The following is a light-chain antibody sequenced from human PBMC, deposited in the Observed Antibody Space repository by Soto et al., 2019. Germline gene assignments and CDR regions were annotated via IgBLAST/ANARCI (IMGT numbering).Light chain of an antibody. V-gene: IGLV2-14*01. Sequence: QSALTQPASVSGSPGQSITISCTGTSSDVGDYNYVSWYQQHPGKAPKLMIYDVSNRPSGVSNRFSGSKSGNTASLTVSGLQAEDEADYYCSSNTSSSTLVFGGGTKVTVL. CDR3: SSNTSSSTLV. J-gene: IGLJ2*01. CDR1: SSDVGDYNY. CDR2: DVS.